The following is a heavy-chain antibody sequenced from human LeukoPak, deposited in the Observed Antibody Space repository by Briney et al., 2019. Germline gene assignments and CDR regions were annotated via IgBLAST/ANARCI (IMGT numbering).Heavy chain of an antibody. D-gene: IGHD3-22*01. CDR2: IRSKAYGGTT. V-gene: IGHV3-49*04. J-gene: IGHJ4*02. Sequence: GESLKISCTASGFTFDDYPMTWVRQAPGKGLEWVGFIRSKAYGGTTDYAASVKGRFTISRDDSKSIAYLQMSSLKTEDTAVYYCTRGYGGYDSSGYYWGQGALVTVSS. CDR1: GFTFDDYP. CDR3: TRGYGGYDSSGYY.